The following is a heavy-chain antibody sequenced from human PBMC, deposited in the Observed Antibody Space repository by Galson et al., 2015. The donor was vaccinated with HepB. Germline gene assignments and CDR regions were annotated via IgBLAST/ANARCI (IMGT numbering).Heavy chain of an antibody. Sequence: SLRLSCAASGFTLSSYEMNWVRQAPGKGLEWVSYISSSGSTIYYADSVKGRFTISRDNAKNSLYLQMNSLRAEETAVYYCARGFSLTNRFTEIPGYSSSWYVGYYYGMDVWGQGTTVTVSS. CDR3: ARGFSLTNRFTEIPGYSSSWYVGYYYGMDV. D-gene: IGHD6-13*01. V-gene: IGHV3-48*03. J-gene: IGHJ6*02. CDR2: ISSSGSTI. CDR1: GFTLSSYE.